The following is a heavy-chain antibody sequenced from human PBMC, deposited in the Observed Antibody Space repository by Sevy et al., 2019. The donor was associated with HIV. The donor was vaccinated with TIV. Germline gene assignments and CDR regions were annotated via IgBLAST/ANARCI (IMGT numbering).Heavy chain of an antibody. Sequence: GGSLRLSCAASGFRFSDYSMHWVRHAPGKGLEWVAVISYDGRNNKYNVDSVKGRFTISRDNSKNTLFLQMNSLRAEDSAIYYCARDRGEILHSAFDYWDQGTLVTVSS. V-gene: IGHV3-30*14. J-gene: IGHJ4*02. CDR2: ISYDGRNNK. D-gene: IGHD3-16*01. CDR1: GFRFSDYS. CDR3: ARDRGEILHSAFDY.